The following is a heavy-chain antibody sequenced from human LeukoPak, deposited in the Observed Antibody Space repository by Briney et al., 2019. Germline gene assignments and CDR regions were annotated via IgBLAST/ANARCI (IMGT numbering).Heavy chain of an antibody. CDR2: IYYSGST. Sequence: PSETLSLTCTVSGGSISSYYWSWIRQPPGKGLEWIGYIYYSGSTNYNPSLKSRVTISVDTSKNQFSLKLSSVTAAGTALYYCARSRGYFDYWGQGTLVTVSS. V-gene: IGHV4-59*01. CDR3: ARSRGYFDY. J-gene: IGHJ4*02. D-gene: IGHD6-13*01. CDR1: GGSISSYY.